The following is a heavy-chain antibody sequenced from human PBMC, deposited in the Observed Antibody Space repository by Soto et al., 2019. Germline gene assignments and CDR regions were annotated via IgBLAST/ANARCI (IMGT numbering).Heavy chain of an antibody. V-gene: IGHV3-21*01. CDR2: ISSSSYI. CDR1: GFTFSSYS. J-gene: IGHJ6*02. D-gene: IGHD6-19*01. CDR3: ARDGIAVARRGYYYGMDV. Sequence: PGGSLRLSCAASGFTFSSYSMNWVRQAPGKGLEWVSSISSSSYIYYADSVKGRFTISRDNAKNSLYLQMNSLRAEDTAVYYCARDGIAVARRGYYYGMDVWGQGTTVTVSS.